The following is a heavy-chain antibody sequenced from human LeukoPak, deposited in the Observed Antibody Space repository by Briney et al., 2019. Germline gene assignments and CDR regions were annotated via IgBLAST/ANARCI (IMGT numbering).Heavy chain of an antibody. CDR3: ARDGHDILTGYYPSNWFDP. V-gene: IGHV3-74*01. J-gene: IGHJ5*02. CDR1: GFTFSSYW. CDR2: INSDGSST. Sequence: GRSLRLSCAASGFTFSSYWMHWVRQAPGKGLVWVSRINSDGSSTSYADSVKGRFTISRDNAKNTLYLQMNSLRAEDTAVYYCARDGHDILTGYYPSNWFDPWGQGTLVTVSS. D-gene: IGHD3-9*01.